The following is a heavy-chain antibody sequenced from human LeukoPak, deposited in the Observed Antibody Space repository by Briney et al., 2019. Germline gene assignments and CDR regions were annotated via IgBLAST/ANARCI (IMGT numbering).Heavy chain of an antibody. CDR3: AREGGPRGYCSSTSCLAITD. J-gene: IGHJ4*02. CDR2: INPNSGGT. D-gene: IGHD2-2*01. V-gene: IGHV1-2*02. Sequence: ASVKVSCKASGYTFTSYDITWVRQAPGQGLEWMGWINPNSGGTNYAQKFQGRVTMTRDTSISTAYMELSRLRSDDTAVYYCAREGGPRGYCSSTSCLAITDWGQGTLVTVSS. CDR1: GYTFTSYD.